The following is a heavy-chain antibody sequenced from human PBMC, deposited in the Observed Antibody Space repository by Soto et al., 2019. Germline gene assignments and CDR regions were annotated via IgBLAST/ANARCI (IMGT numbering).Heavy chain of an antibody. CDR1: GFTFSTSG. D-gene: IGHD2-15*01. CDR3: AKVSSPVVVVASAFDF. Sequence: EVQLLESGGGLVQPGESLRLSCAASGFTFSTSGMTWVRQAPGKGLEWVSGISGRGSATYYADSVKGRFTISRDDSKNTLYLQMNSLRVEDTALYYCAKVSSPVVVVASAFDFWGQGTMVTVSS. V-gene: IGHV3-23*01. J-gene: IGHJ3*01. CDR2: ISGRGSAT.